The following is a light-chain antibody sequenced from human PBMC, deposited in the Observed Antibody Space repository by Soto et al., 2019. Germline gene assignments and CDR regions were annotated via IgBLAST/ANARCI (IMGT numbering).Light chain of an antibody. Sequence: QSVLTQPPSASGSPGQSVTISCTGTSSDVGGYNYVPWYQQHPGKAPKLMIYEVSKRPSGVPDRFSGSKSGNTASLTVSGLQAEDEADYYCSSYAGSNNLVFSGGTKLTVL. CDR3: SSYAGSNNLV. CDR1: SSDVGGYNY. V-gene: IGLV2-8*01. J-gene: IGLJ2*01. CDR2: EVS.